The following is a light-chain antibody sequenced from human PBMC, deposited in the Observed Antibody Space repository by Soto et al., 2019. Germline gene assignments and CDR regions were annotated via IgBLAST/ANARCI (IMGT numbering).Light chain of an antibody. CDR3: QQYGSSLLS. Sequence: EIVLTQSPGTLSLFPGERATLSCRASQSVSSSYLAWYQQKPGQAPRLLIYGASSRATGFPDRFSGSGSGTDFTLTISRLETEDFAVYYCQQYGSSLLSFGGGPKVDIK. V-gene: IGKV3-20*01. CDR1: QSVSSSY. CDR2: GAS. J-gene: IGKJ4*01.